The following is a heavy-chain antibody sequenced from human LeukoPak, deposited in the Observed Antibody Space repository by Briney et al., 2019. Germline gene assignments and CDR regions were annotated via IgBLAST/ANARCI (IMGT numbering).Heavy chain of an antibody. D-gene: IGHD2-2*01. V-gene: IGHV5-51*01. CDR1: GYSFTSYW. J-gene: IGHJ6*03. CDR2: IYPGDSDT. Sequence: GESLKISCKGSGYSFTSYWIGWVRQMPGKGLECMGIIYPGDSDTRYSPSFQGQVTISADKSISTAYLQWSSLKASDTAMYYCARTLPRDCSSTSCPRSDYYYMDVWGKGTTVTVSS. CDR3: ARTLPRDCSSTSCPRSDYYYMDV.